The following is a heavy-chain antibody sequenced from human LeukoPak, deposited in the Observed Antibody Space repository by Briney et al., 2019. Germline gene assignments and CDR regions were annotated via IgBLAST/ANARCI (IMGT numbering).Heavy chain of an antibody. V-gene: IGHV4-59*01. Sequence: SETLSLTCTVSGGSISSYYWSWIRQPLGKGLEWIGYIYYSGSTNYNPSLKTRVTISVDTSKNQFSLKLSSVTAADTAVYYCARSDFWSGYFHWFDPWGQGTLVTVSS. D-gene: IGHD3-3*01. CDR3: ARSDFWSGYFHWFDP. J-gene: IGHJ5*02. CDR2: IYYSGST. CDR1: GGSISSYY.